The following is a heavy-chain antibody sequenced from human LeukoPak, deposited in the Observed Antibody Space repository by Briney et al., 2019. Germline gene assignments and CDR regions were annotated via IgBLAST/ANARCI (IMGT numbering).Heavy chain of an antibody. CDR1: GFTFSDYY. CDR3: ARGSPYYFDSSGHNFDY. V-gene: IGHV3-11*04. CDR2: ISSSGSTI. Sequence: GGSLRLSCAASGFTFSDYYMSWIRQAPGKGLEWVSYISSSGSTIYYADSVKGRFTISSDNAKNSLYLQMNSLRAEDTALYYCARGSPYYFDSSGHNFDYWGQGTLVTVSS. D-gene: IGHD3-22*01. J-gene: IGHJ4*02.